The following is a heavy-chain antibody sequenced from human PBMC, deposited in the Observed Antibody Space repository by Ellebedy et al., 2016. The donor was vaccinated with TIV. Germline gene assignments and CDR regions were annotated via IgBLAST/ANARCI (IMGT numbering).Heavy chain of an antibody. CDR2: IYYSGYT. D-gene: IGHD3-9*01. J-gene: IGHJ6*02. Sequence: MPSETLSLTCTVSGGSISTYYWSWIRQPPGQGLEWIGYIYYSGYTEYNPSLTHRVTISLDTSKDQFSLRLSSLTAADTAVYYCARGPLRYFDWVYYYHGMDVWGQGTTVTVSS. CDR3: ARGPLRYFDWVYYYHGMDV. V-gene: IGHV4-59*08. CDR1: GGSISTYY.